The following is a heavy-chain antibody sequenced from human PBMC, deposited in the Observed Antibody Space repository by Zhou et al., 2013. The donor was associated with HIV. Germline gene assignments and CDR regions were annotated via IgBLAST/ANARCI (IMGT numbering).Heavy chain of an antibody. CDR1: GGTFSSYA. CDR2: IIPIFGTA. CDR3: ARGTLELRRVLGYYYYMDV. J-gene: IGHJ6*04. Sequence: QVQLVQSGAEVKKPGSSVKVSCKASGGTFSSYAISWVRQAPGQGLEWMGGIIPIFGTANYAQKFQGRVTITTDESTSTAYMELSSLRSEDTAVYYCARGTLELRRVLGYYYYMDVWGKGDHGSPVSS. D-gene: IGHD1-7*01. V-gene: IGHV1-69*05.